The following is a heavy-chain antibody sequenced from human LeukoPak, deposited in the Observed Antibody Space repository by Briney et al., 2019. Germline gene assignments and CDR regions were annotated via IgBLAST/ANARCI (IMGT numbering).Heavy chain of an antibody. CDR1: GFTFSSYS. Sequence: GGPLRLSCAPSGFTFSSYSMNWVRQAPGTGMEWASSISSIISYIYYADSVKGRFTISRGNAKNSLYLKMNNLRAEDTAVYDCARDVVKNDWGSYVGIEGNWFDPWRQGTLVTVSS. CDR2: ISSIISYI. CDR3: ARDVVKNDWGSYVGIEGNWFDP. J-gene: IGHJ5*02. D-gene: IGHD3-16*01. V-gene: IGHV3-21*01.